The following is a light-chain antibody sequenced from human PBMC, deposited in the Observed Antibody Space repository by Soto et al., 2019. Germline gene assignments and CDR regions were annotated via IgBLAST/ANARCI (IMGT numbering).Light chain of an antibody. CDR3: TSYTTSTIVA. CDR2: DVA. Sequence: SALTQPASVSASPGQSITISCTGTSSDVGAYNYVSWYQQPPGKAPTLIIYDVAVRPSGVSSRFSGSKSANTASLTISGLQAEDEGDYYCTSYTTSTIVAFGGGTKVTVL. V-gene: IGLV2-14*01. CDR1: SSDVGAYNY. J-gene: IGLJ2*01.